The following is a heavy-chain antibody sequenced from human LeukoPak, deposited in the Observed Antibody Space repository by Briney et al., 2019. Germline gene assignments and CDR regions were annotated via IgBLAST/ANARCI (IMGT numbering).Heavy chain of an antibody. Sequence: SETLSLTCTVSGGSISSYYWSWIRQPPGEGLEWIGYIYYSGSTNYNPCLKSRVTISVDTSKNQFSLKLSSVTAADTAVYYRARGMRGYSSSWLDYWGQGTLVTVSS. CDR2: IYYSGST. V-gene: IGHV4-59*01. J-gene: IGHJ4*02. D-gene: IGHD6-13*01. CDR3: ARGMRGYSSSWLDY. CDR1: GGSISSYY.